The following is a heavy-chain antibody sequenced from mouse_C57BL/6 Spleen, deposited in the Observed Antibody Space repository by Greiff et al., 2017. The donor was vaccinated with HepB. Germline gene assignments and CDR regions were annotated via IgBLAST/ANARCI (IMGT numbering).Heavy chain of an antibody. Sequence: EVQGVESGGGLVKPGGSLKLSCAASGFTFSSYAMSWVRQTPEKRLEWVATISDGGSYTYYPDNVKGRFTISRDNAKNHLYLQMSHLKSEDTAMYYCARGLLPRSYWYFDVWGTGTTVTVSS. CDR2: ISDGGSYT. CDR1: GFTFSSYA. J-gene: IGHJ1*03. V-gene: IGHV5-4*01. CDR3: ARGLLPRSYWYFDV. D-gene: IGHD2-3*01.